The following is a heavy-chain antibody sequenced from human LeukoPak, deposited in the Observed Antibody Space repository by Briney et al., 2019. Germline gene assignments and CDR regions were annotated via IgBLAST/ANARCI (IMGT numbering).Heavy chain of an antibody. Sequence: QPGGSLRLSCAASGFTFSSYAMSWVRQAPGKGLEWVSAISASGGSTYYADSVKGRFTISRDNSKNTLYLQMNYLRAEDTAVYYCARRSLGEPGDFDYWGQGTLVTVSS. J-gene: IGHJ4*02. CDR2: ISASGGST. D-gene: IGHD3-16*01. CDR1: GFTFSSYA. V-gene: IGHV3-23*01. CDR3: ARRSLGEPGDFDY.